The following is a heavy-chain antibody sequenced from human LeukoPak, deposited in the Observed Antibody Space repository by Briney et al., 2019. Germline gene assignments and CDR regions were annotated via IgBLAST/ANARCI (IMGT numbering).Heavy chain of an antibody. J-gene: IGHJ4*02. CDR3: ARGTTVTNIVVVPAAFDY. CDR1: GYTFTSYY. Sequence: ASVKVSCKASGYTFTSYYMHWVRQAPGQGLEWMGWINPNSGGTNYAQKFQGRVTMTRDTSISTAYMGLSRLRSDDTAVYYCARGTTVTNIVVVPAAFDYWGQGTLVTVSS. CDR2: INPNSGGT. V-gene: IGHV1-2*02. D-gene: IGHD2-2*01.